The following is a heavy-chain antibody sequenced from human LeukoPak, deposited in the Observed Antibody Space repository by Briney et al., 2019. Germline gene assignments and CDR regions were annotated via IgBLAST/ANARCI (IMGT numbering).Heavy chain of an antibody. CDR1: GGCISSYY. Sequence: SETLSLTCTVSGGCISSYYWSWIRQRPGKGLEWIGYIYYSGSTNYNPSLKSRVTISVDTSKNQFSLKLSSVTAADTAVYYCARVCSSTSCYRSDAFDIWGQGTMVTVSS. J-gene: IGHJ3*02. CDR2: IYYSGST. V-gene: IGHV4-59*01. D-gene: IGHD2-2*02. CDR3: ARVCSSTSCYRSDAFDI.